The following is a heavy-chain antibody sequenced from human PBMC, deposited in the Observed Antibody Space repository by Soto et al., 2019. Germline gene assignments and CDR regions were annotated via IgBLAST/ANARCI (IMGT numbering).Heavy chain of an antibody. CDR2: IYYSGSS. V-gene: IGHV4-39*01. D-gene: IGHD3-10*02. J-gene: IGHJ2*01. Sequence: PGKGLEWIGSIYYSGSSSYSPSLKSRVTISVDRSKNQFSLKLSSVTAADTAVFFFFFQAEDGIRDVRSVSAFLLNRSSDL. CDR3: FFQAEDGIRDVRSVSAFLLNRSSDL.